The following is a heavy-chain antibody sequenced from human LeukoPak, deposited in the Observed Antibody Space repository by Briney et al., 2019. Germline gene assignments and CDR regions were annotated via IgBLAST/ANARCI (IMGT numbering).Heavy chain of an antibody. CDR3: ARAGTLTGTPTALFDY. D-gene: IGHD1-7*01. CDR2: INHSGST. V-gene: IGHV4-34*01. CDR1: GGSFSGYY. Sequence: SETLSLTCAVYGGSFSGYYWSWIRQPPGKGLEWIGEINHSGSTNYNPSLKSRVTISVDTSKNQFSLKLSSATAADTAVYYCARAGTLTGTPTALFDYWGQGTLVTVSS. J-gene: IGHJ4*02.